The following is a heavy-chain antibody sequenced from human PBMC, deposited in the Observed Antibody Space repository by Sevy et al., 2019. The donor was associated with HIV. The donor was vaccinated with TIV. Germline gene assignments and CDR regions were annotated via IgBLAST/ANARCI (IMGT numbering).Heavy chain of an antibody. CDR1: GFTFSSYW. D-gene: IGHD3-10*01. V-gene: IGHV3-7*04. CDR2: IKQDGSEK. CDR3: PGGVDMFRANYFDY. J-gene: IGHJ4*02. Sequence: GGSLRLSCAASGFTFSSYWMSWVRQAPGKGLEWVANIKQDGSEKYYVDSVKGRFTISRDNAKNSLYLQMNSLRVEDTAVYYCPGGVDMFRANYFDYWGQGTVVSVSS.